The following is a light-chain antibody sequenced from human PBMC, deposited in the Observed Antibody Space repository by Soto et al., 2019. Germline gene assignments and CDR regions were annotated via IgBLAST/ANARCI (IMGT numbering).Light chain of an antibody. J-gene: IGKJ3*01. CDR1: QSVSSSY. V-gene: IGKV3-20*01. CDR3: XXXGXSSFT. CDR2: GAS. Sequence: EIVLTQSPGTLSLSPGERATLSCRASQSVSSSYLAWYQQKPGQAPRLLIYGASSRATGIPDRFSGSGSGTDFTLTISRLEPXXXXXXXXXXXGXSSFTFGPGTKVDIK.